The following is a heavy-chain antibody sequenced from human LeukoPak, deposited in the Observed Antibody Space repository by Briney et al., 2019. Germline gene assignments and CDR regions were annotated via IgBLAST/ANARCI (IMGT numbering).Heavy chain of an antibody. CDR3: VRNLAVAGTYFDS. D-gene: IGHD6-19*01. V-gene: IGHV3-74*01. CDR1: GFTLSRYW. Sequence: GGSLRLSCAASGFTLSRYWMHWVRQAPGEGLVWVSRINNDGSKIDYADFAKGRFTISRDNVENTVHLQMSSLRAEDTALYYCVRNLAVAGTYFDSWGQGTLVTVSS. CDR2: INNDGSKI. J-gene: IGHJ4*02.